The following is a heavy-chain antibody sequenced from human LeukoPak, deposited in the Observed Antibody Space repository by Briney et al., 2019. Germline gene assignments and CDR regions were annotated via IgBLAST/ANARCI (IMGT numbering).Heavy chain of an antibody. V-gene: IGHV4-59*01. CDR3: ARCYDSSGYQLPFDP. CDR2: IYYSGRT. CDR1: GGSISSYY. Sequence: SETLSLTCTVSGGSISSYYWSWIRQPPGKGLEWIGYIYYSGRTNYNPSLKSRVTISVDTSKNQFSLKLSSVTAADTAVYYCARCYDSSGYQLPFDPWGQGTLVTVSS. J-gene: IGHJ5*02. D-gene: IGHD3-22*01.